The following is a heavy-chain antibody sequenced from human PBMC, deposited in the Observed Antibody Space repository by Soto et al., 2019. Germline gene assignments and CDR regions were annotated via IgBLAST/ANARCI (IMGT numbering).Heavy chain of an antibody. D-gene: IGHD6-19*01. CDR3: ARLPVADLYRDY. V-gene: IGHV1-69*12. J-gene: IGHJ4*02. Sequence: QVQLVQSGAEVKKPGSSVKVSCKASGGTFSSYAISWVRQAPGQGLEWMGGIIPIFGTANYAQKYQGRVTITADESTSTAYMELSRLRSEDTAMYYCARLPVADLYRDYWGQGTLVTVSS. CDR1: GGTFSSYA. CDR2: IIPIFGTA.